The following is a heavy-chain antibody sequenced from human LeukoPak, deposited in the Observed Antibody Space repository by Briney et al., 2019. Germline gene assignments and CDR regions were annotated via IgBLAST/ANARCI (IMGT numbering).Heavy chain of an antibody. CDR3: ARDPGEEHYYYYGMDV. Sequence: SETLSLTCSVSGVPISSSSYYWGWIRQPPGKGLEWIGNIYHSGTTYYNPSLKSRVTISVDTSKNQLSLKLRSVTAADTAVYYCARDPGEEHYYYYGMDVWGQGTTVTVSS. J-gene: IGHJ6*02. V-gene: IGHV4-39*02. CDR1: GVPISSSSYY. CDR2: IYHSGTT. D-gene: IGHD3-10*01.